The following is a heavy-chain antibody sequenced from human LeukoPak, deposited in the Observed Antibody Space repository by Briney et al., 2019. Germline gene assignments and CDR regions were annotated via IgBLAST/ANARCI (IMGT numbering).Heavy chain of an antibody. J-gene: IGHJ4*02. CDR3: ARQPFTIFGVVLYYFDY. CDR2: IYYSGST. V-gene: IGHV4-30-4*08. D-gene: IGHD3-3*01. Sequence: PSQTLSLTCTVSGGSISSGDQYWSWIRQSPGKGLEWIGYIYYSGSTYYNPSLESRVTISVDTSKNQFSLKLSSVTAADTAVYYCARQPFTIFGVVLYYFDYWGQGTLVTVSS. CDR1: GGSISSGDQY.